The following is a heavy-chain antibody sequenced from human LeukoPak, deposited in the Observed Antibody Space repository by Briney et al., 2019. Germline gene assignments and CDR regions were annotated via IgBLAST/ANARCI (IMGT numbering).Heavy chain of an antibody. CDR2: INHSGST. V-gene: IGHV4-34*01. D-gene: IGHD4-17*01. Sequence: SETLSLTCAVYGGSFSSYYWSWIRQPPGKGLEWIGEINHSGSTNYNPSLKSRVTISVDTSKNQFSLKLSSVTAADTAVYYCAIDDYGDYVLPYWGQGTLVTVSS. J-gene: IGHJ4*02. CDR1: GGSFSSYY. CDR3: AIDDYGDYVLPY.